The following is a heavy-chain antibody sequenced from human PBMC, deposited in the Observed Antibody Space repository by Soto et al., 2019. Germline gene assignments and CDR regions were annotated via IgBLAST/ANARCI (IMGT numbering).Heavy chain of an antibody. CDR1: GFTFSSYG. V-gene: IGHV3-30*18. Sequence: QVQLVESGGGVVQPGRSLRLSCAASGFTFSSYGMHWVRQAPGKGLEWVAVISYDGSNKYYADSVKGRFTISRDNSKNTLYLQMTSLRAEDTAVYYCAKAQSSDTAMVSCPFDYWGQGTLVTVSS. CDR2: ISYDGSNK. CDR3: AKAQSSDTAMVSCPFDY. J-gene: IGHJ4*02. D-gene: IGHD5-18*01.